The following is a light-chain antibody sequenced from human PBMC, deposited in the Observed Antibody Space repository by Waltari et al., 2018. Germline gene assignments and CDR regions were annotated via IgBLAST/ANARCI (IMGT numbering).Light chain of an antibody. CDR1: SLRSYY. V-gene: IGLV3-19*01. Sequence: SSELTQDPAVSVALGQTVRITCQGASLRSYYASWYQQKPGQAPVLVIYGKNNRPPGIPDRFSGSSSGNTASLTITGAQAEDEADYYCNSRDSSGRHVVFGGGTKLTVL. J-gene: IGLJ2*01. CDR2: GKN. CDR3: NSRDSSGRHVV.